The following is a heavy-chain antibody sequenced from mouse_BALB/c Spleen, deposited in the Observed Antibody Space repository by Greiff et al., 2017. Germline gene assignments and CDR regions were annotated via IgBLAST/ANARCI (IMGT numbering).Heavy chain of an antibody. CDR1: GYTFTSYW. CDR2: IYPGSGST. CDR3: TRSDYYYAWLAY. J-gene: IGHJ3*01. Sequence: LQQPGSELVRPGASVKLSCKASGYTFTSYWMHWVKQRPGQGLEWIGNIYPGSGSTNYDEKFKSKATLTVDTSSSTAYMQLSSLTSEVSAVYYCTRSDYYYAWLAYWGQGTLVTVSA. D-gene: IGHD2-4*01. V-gene: IGHV1S22*01.